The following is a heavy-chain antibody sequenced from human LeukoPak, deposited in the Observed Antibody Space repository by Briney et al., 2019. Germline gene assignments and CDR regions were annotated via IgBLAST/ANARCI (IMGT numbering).Heavy chain of an antibody. CDR2: ISYDGFHK. CDR1: GFTFSNYA. V-gene: IGHV3-30*16. Sequence: PGGSLRLSCVASGFTFSNYAIHWVRQAPGKGPEWVAVISYDGFHKYYAHSVRGRFTISRDNSNSTVTLQMNSLRPDDTAVYYCARDLGGEDYWGQGTLVTVSS. D-gene: IGHD3-16*01. J-gene: IGHJ4*02. CDR3: ARDLGGEDY.